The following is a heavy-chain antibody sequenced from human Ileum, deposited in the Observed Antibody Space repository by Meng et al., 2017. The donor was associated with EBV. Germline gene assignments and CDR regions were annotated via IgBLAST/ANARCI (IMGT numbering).Heavy chain of an antibody. J-gene: IGHJ4*02. Sequence: QITLRESGPTRVKPTQTVTLTCTFSGFSLSTSRVSVGWIPQPPGKALEWLALSYWDDEKRYSPSLKSRLTITKDTSKNQVVLTMTNVDPVDTATYYCAYRDYFKLWGQGTLVTVSS. V-gene: IGHV2-5*02. CDR1: GFSLSTSRVS. CDR2: SYWDDEK. CDR3: AYRDYFKL.